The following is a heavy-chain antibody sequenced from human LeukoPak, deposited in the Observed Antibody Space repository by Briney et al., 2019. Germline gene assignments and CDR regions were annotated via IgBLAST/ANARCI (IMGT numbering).Heavy chain of an antibody. CDR3: ARECGYYYESSGYLCG. Sequence: SETLSLTCAVYGGSFSGYYWSWIRQPPGKGLEWVGEINHSGSTNYNPSLKSRVTISVDTSKNQFSLKLSSVTAADTAVYYCARECGYYYESSGYLCGWGQGTLVTVSS. J-gene: IGHJ4*02. CDR1: GGSFSGYY. V-gene: IGHV4-34*01. CDR2: INHSGST. D-gene: IGHD3-22*01.